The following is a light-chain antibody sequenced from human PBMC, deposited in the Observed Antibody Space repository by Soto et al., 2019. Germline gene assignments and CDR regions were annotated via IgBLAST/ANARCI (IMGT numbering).Light chain of an antibody. V-gene: IGKV1-39*01. CDR2: AAS. J-gene: IGKJ3*01. CDR1: QSISSY. Sequence: DIQMTQSPSSLSASVGDRVTITCRASQSISSYLNWYQQKPGKAPKLLIYAASSLQSGVPSRFSGSGSGTDFTLTISSLQPEDFATYYCQQSYSTPGFTSGPGTKVDIK. CDR3: QQSYSTPGFT.